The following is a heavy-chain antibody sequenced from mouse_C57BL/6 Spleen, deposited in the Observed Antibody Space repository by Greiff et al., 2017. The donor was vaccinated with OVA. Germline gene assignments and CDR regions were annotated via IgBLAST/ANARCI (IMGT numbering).Heavy chain of an antibody. D-gene: IGHD2-4*01. J-gene: IGHJ3*01. Sequence: VQGVESGPGLVQPSQSLSITCTVSGFSLTSYGVHWVRQSPGKGLEWLGVIWRGGSTDYNAAFMSRLSITKDNSKSQVFFKMNSLQADDTAIYYCAKDGGDYDARFAYWGQGTLVTVSA. CDR1: GFSLTSYG. CDR2: IWRGGST. V-gene: IGHV2-5*01. CDR3: AKDGGDYDARFAY.